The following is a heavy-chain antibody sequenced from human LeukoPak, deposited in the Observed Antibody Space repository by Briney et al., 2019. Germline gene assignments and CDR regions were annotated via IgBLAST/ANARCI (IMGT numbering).Heavy chain of an antibody. CDR1: GYCFTSYW. CDR3: AGQEGKRYCSGGSCYWLDWFDP. CDR2: IYPGDSDT. Sequence: GESLKISCKGSGYCFTSYWIGWVRQMPGKGLEWMGIIYPGDSDTRYSPSFQGQVTISADKSISTAYLQWSSLKASDTAMYYCAGQEGKRYCSGGSCYWLDWFDPWGQGTLVTVSS. D-gene: IGHD2-15*01. J-gene: IGHJ5*02. V-gene: IGHV5-51*01.